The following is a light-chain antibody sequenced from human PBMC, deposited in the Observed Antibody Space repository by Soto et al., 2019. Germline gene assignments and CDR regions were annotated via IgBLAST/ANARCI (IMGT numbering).Light chain of an antibody. J-gene: IGLJ2*01. V-gene: IGLV1-44*01. CDR3: SAWDDSLNVPV. CDR1: SSNIGSTT. CDR2: SNN. Sequence: QSVLTQPPSASGTPGQRVTISCSGSSSNIGSTTVNWYQQLQGTAPKLLIYSNNRRPSVVPDRLSGSKSGTSASLAISGLQSEDEADYYCSAWDDSLNVPVFGGGSKLTV.